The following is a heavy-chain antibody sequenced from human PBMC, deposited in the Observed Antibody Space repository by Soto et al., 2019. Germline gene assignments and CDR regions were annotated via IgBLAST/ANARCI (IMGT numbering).Heavy chain of an antibody. CDR1: GFTFSDYY. V-gene: IGHV3-11*01. Sequence: GGSLRLSCAASGFTFSDYYMSWIRQAPGKGLERVSYISSSGSTIYYADSVKGRFTISRDNAKNSLYLQMNSLRAEDTAVYYCARDKNREVTKDWGQGTLVTVSS. J-gene: IGHJ4*02. D-gene: IGHD4-17*01. CDR3: ARDKNREVTKD. CDR2: ISSSGSTI.